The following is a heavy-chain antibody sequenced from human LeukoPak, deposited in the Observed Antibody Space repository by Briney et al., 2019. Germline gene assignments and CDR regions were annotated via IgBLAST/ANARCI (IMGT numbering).Heavy chain of an antibody. CDR1: GYTFTSYG. J-gene: IGHJ4*02. CDR2: ISAYNGNT. CDR3: SRVGPFGSGWPDY. D-gene: IGHD6-19*01. V-gene: IGHV1-18*04. Sequence: ASVKVSCKASGYTFTSYGIGWVRQAPGQGLDWMGWISAYNGNTNYAQTVQGRVTMTTDTSTSTAYMQLNSLRSDDTAVYYCSRVGPFGSGWPDYWGQGTLVTVSS.